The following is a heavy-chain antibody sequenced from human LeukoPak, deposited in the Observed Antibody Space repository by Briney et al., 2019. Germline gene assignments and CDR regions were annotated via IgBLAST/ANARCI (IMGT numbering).Heavy chain of an antibody. Sequence: SETLSLTCTVSGGSISSYYWSWIRQPPGKGLEWIGYIYYSGSTNYNPSLKSRVTISVETSKNQFSLKLSSVTTADTAVYYCARADCSSTSCYRSYYYYMDVWGKGTTVTVPS. J-gene: IGHJ6*03. CDR1: GGSISSYY. CDR3: ARADCSSTSCYRSYYYYMDV. CDR2: IYYSGST. D-gene: IGHD2-2*02. V-gene: IGHV4-59*01.